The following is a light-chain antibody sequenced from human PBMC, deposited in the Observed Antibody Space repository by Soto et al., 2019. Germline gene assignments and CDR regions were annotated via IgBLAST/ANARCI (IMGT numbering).Light chain of an antibody. V-gene: IGLV2-11*01. CDR3: CSYAGSYKGV. CDR2: DVS. J-gene: IGLJ2*01. Sequence: QSVLTQPRSVSGSPGQSVTISCTGTSSDVGGYNYFSWYQQHPGKAPKLMIYDVSKRPSGVPDRFSGSKSGNTASLTISGLQAEDEADYYCCSYAGSYKGVFGGGTQLTVL. CDR1: SSDVGGYNY.